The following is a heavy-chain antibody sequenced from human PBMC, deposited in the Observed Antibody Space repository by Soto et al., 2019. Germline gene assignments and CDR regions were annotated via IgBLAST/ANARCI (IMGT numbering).Heavy chain of an antibody. CDR1: GGSISSSSYY. J-gene: IGHJ6*02. D-gene: IGHD3-3*01. CDR3: ARDQNPYYDFWSGYYRYYYYGMDV. Sequence: SETLSLTCTVSGGSISSSSYYWGWIRQPPGKGLEWIGSIYYSGSTYYNPSLKSRVTISVDTSKNQFSLKLSSVTAADTAVYYCARDQNPYYDFWSGYYRYYYYGMDVWGQGTTVTVSS. V-gene: IGHV4-39*02. CDR2: IYYSGST.